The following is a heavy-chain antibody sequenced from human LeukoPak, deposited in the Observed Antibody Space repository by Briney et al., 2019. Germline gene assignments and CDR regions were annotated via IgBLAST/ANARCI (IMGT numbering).Heavy chain of an antibody. J-gene: IGHJ4*02. Sequence: GGSLRLSCAASGFTFSDYYMSWIRQAPGKGLEWVSYISSSGSTIYYADSVKGRFTISRDNSKNTLYLQMNSLRAEDTAVYYCAKDEKVRGVIVYWGQGTLVTVSS. D-gene: IGHD3-10*01. CDR2: ISSSGSTI. V-gene: IGHV3-11*01. CDR1: GFTFSDYY. CDR3: AKDEKVRGVIVY.